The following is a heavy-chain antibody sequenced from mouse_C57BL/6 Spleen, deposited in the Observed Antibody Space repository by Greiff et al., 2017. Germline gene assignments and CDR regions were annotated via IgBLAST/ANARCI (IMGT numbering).Heavy chain of an antibody. D-gene: IGHD2-4*01. Sequence: EVKLVESGGDLVKPGGSLKLSCAASGFTFSSYGMSWVRQTPDKRLEWVATISSGGSYTYYPDSVKGRFTISRDNAKNTLYLQMSSLKSEDTAMYYCADYDDAMDYWGQGTSVTVSS. CDR3: ADYDDAMDY. V-gene: IGHV5-6*01. J-gene: IGHJ4*01. CDR2: ISSGGSYT. CDR1: GFTFSSYG.